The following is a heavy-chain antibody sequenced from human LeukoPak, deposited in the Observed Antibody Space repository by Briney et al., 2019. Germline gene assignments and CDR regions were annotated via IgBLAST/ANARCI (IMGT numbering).Heavy chain of an antibody. CDR3: ARVREMKTPYFDY. CDR1: GYTFTSYY. Sequence: GASVKVSCKASGYTFTSYYMHWVRQAPGQGLEWMGIINLSGGSINYAQKFQGRVTMTRDTATSTVYMELSSLRSEDTAVYYCARVREMKTPYFDYWGQEPWSPSPQ. V-gene: IGHV1-46*01. CDR2: INLSGGSI. J-gene: IGHJ4*01. D-gene: IGHD5-24*01.